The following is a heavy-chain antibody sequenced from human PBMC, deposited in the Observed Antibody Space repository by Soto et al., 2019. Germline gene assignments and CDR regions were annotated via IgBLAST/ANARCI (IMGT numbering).Heavy chain of an antibody. CDR3: ARSIDS. CDR1: GGSISSGGYY. CDR2: IYYSGST. J-gene: IGHJ5*01. Sequence: QVQLQESGPGLVKPSQTLSLTCTVSGGSISSGGYYWNWIRQHPGKGLEWIGYIYYSGSTYYNPSPXSXFTIPVDTSKNQCSLKLSSVTAADTAVYYCARSIDSWGQGTLVTVSS. V-gene: IGHV4-31*03.